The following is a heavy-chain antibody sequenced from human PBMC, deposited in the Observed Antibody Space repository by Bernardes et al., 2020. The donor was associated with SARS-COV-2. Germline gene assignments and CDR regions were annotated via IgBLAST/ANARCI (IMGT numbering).Heavy chain of an antibody. D-gene: IGHD6-19*01. J-gene: IGHJ4*02. CDR1: SFTLRSYS. V-gene: IGHV3-64D*06. CDR2: ISSDGDNK. CDR3: VKADYKFFWPSSGWGGHFFDN. Sequence: GSPRLSYSTSSFTLRSYSMHWVLPAPGKGLEYVSGISSDGDNKQYADSVEDRFTISRDNSKDTLYLQLTSLRLEDTAVYYCVKADYKFFWPSSGWGGHFFDNWGQGSLLTVSS.